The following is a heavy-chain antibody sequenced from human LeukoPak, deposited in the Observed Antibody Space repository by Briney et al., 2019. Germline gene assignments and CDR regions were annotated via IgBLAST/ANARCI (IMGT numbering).Heavy chain of an antibody. D-gene: IGHD3-22*01. CDR2: IDSTGAYT. J-gene: IGHJ4*02. V-gene: IGHV3-23*01. CDR3: ARDPYYYDSSGYYSTDY. CDR1: GFTFSNYA. Sequence: GGSLRLSCAASGFTFSNYAMSWVRQAPGKGLEWVSAIDSTGAYTWYADSVKGRFTISKDSSKTILYLQMNSLRAEDAAVYFCARDPYYYDSSGYYSTDYWGQGTLVTVSS.